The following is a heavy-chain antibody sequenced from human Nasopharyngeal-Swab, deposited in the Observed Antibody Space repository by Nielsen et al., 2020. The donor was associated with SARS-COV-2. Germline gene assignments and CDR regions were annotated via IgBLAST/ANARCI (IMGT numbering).Heavy chain of an antibody. D-gene: IGHD2-2*01. V-gene: IGHV4-34*01. Sequence: SETLSLTCAVYGGSFSGYYWSWIRQPPGKGLEWIGEINHSGSTNYNPSLKSRVTISVDTSKKQFSLRLSSLTAADTAVYYCARHAPPVYYYYMDVWGKGTTVTVSS. CDR3: ARHAPPVYYYYMDV. CDR2: INHSGST. J-gene: IGHJ6*03. CDR1: GGSFSGYY.